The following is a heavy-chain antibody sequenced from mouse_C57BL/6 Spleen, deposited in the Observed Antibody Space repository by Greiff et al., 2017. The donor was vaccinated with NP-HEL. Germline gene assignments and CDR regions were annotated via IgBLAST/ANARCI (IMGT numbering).Heavy chain of an antibody. CDR3: AREGDYGGFDY. CDR1: GFTFSDYY. V-gene: IGHV5-16*01. D-gene: IGHD1-1*01. Sequence: EVKVVESEGGLVQPGSSMKLSCTASGFTFSDYYMAWVRQVPEKGLEWVANINYDGSSTYYLDSLKSRFIISRDNAKNILYLQMSSLKSEDTATYYCAREGDYGGFDYWGQGTTLTVSS. CDR2: INYDGSST. J-gene: IGHJ2*01.